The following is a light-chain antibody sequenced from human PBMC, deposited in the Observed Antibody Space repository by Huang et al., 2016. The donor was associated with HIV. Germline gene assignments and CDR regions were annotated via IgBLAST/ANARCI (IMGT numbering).Light chain of an antibody. Sequence: EIVMTQSPVTLSVSPGERATLSCKASQSVSSNLAWYQQKPGQPPRLLIYGGSTRASGVSARFSGSGSGTEFKLTISSLESEDFAVFYCQQYNNWPPWTFGQGTKVEIK. J-gene: IGKJ1*01. CDR1: QSVSSN. CDR3: QQYNNWPPWT. CDR2: GGS. V-gene: IGKV3-15*01.